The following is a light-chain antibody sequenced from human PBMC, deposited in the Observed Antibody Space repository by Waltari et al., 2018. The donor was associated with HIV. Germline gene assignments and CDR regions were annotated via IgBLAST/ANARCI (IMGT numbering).Light chain of an antibody. J-gene: IGLJ2*01. Sequence: QSVLTQPPSASGTPGQRVTISCSGSSSNIGSNYVYWYQQLPGTAPKLLIYRNNPRPSGVPDRFSDSKFGTSASLAISGRRSEDEADYYWAAWDDSLSGVVFGGGTKLTVL. CDR3: AAWDDSLSGVV. CDR2: RNN. CDR1: SSNIGSNY. V-gene: IGLV1-47*01.